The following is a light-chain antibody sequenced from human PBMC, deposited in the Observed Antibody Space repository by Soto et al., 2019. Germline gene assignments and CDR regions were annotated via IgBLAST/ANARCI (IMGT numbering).Light chain of an antibody. V-gene: IGKV3-20*01. CDR3: QQYGSSRWT. CDR2: GAS. Sequence: EIVLTQSPGTLSLSPGEGATLSCRASQSVSSSYLAWYQQNRGQAPRLLIYGASTRATGTPDRFIGSGSGTDFTLTITRLEPEDFAVYYCQQYGSSRWTFGQGTKGEIK. CDR1: QSVSSSY. J-gene: IGKJ1*01.